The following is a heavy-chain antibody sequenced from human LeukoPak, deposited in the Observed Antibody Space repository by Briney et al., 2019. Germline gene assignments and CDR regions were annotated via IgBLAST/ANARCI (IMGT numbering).Heavy chain of an antibody. D-gene: IGHD2-2*01. CDR3: ANVGTLYCSSTSCYPGDY. CDR2: ISSSGSTI. J-gene: IGHJ4*02. Sequence: GGSLRLSCAASGFTFSDYYMSWIRQAPGKGLEWVSYISSSGSTIYYADSVKGRFTISRDNAKNSLYLQMNSLRAEDTAVYYCANVGTLYCSSTSCYPGDYWGQGTLVTVSS. V-gene: IGHV3-11*01. CDR1: GFTFSDYY.